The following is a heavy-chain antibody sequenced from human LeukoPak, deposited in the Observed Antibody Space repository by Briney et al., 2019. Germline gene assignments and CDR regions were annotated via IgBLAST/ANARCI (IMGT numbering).Heavy chain of an antibody. V-gene: IGHV4-39*07. CDR2: IYYSGST. Sequence: LETLSLTCTVSGGSISSSSYYWGWIRQPPGKGLEWIGSIYYSGSTYYNPSLKSRVTISVDTSKNQFSLKLSSVTAADTAVYYCARAVGGWWLVGVDYYYYYMDVWGKGTTVTVSS. J-gene: IGHJ6*03. D-gene: IGHD6-19*01. CDR1: GGSISSSSYY. CDR3: ARAVGGWWLVGVDYYYYYMDV.